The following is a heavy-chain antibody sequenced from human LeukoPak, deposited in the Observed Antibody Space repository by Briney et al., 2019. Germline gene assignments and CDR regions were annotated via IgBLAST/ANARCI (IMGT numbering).Heavy chain of an antibody. D-gene: IGHD5-12*01. CDR2: IKQDGSEK. CDR1: GFTFSSYW. J-gene: IGHJ4*02. V-gene: IGHV3-7*01. CDR3: ARKYSGYDSPFDY. Sequence: PGGSLRLSCAASGFTFSSYWMSWVRQAPGKGLEWVANIKQDGSEKYYVDSVKGRFTISRDNAKNSLYLQMNSPRAEDTAVYYCARKYSGYDSPFDYWGQGTLVTVSS.